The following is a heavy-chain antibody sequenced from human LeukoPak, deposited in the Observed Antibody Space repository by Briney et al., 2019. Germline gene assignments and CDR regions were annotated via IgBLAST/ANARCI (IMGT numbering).Heavy chain of an antibody. CDR2: IHPSGST. V-gene: IGHV4-34*01. D-gene: IGHD5-24*01. CDR1: GGSFSGYY. J-gene: IGHJ4*02. Sequence: SETLSLTCDVYGGSFSGYYWTWTRRPPGKGLEWIGEIHPSGSTYYNPPLESRVTISVDTSKSQFSLKLNSVTAADTALYYCTRGADAHKGGIDWGQGTLVTVSS. CDR3: TRGADAHKGGID.